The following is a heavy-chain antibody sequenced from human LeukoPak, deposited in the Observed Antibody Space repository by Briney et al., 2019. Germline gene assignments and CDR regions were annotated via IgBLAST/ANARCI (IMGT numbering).Heavy chain of an antibody. V-gene: IGHV4-59*01. Sequence: PSETLSLTCTVSGGSISSYYWSWIRQPPGKGLEWIGYIYYSGSTNYNPSLKSRVTISVDTSKNQFSLKLSSVTAADTAVYYCARGTARVTSPDFDYWGQGILVTVSS. J-gene: IGHJ4*02. CDR1: GGSISSYY. CDR2: IYYSGST. D-gene: IGHD4-23*01. CDR3: ARGTARVTSPDFDY.